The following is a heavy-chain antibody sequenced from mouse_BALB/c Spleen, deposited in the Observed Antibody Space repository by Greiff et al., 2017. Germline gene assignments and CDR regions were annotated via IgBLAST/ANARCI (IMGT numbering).Heavy chain of an antibody. D-gene: IGHD2-14*01. CDR1: GYSITSGYY. CDR3: ARGEVLAY. V-gene: IGHV3-6*02. J-gene: IGHJ3*01. CDR2: ISYDGSN. Sequence: EVQLVESGPGLVKPSQSLSLTCSVTGYSITSGYYWNWIRQFPGNKLEWMGYISYDGSNNYNPSLKNRISITRDTSKNQFFLKLNSVTTEDTATYYCARGEVLAYWGQGTLVTVSA.